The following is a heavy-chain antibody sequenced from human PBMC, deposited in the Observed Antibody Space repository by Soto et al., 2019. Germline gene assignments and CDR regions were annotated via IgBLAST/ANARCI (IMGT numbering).Heavy chain of an antibody. CDR3: ASSSKNRRDHWFDP. D-gene: IGHD6-6*01. Sequence: GGSLRLSCAASGFTVSSNYMSWVRQAPGKGLEWVSVIYSGGSTYYADSVKGRFTISRDNSKNTLYLQMNSLRAEDTAMYYGASSSKNRRDHWFDPWGQGTLVTVSS. J-gene: IGHJ5*02. CDR2: IYSGGST. CDR1: GFTVSSNY. V-gene: IGHV3-66*01.